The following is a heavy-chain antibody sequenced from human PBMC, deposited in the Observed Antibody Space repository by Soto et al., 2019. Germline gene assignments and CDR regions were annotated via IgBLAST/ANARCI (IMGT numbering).Heavy chain of an antibody. CDR3: ARGGYSYGYGAFDI. V-gene: IGHV4-39*01. D-gene: IGHD5-18*01. J-gene: IGHJ3*02. Sequence: WESLSLTCAVSGGSISSSRYYWGWIRQPPGKGLEWIGSIYYSGSTYYNPSLKSRVTISVDTSKNQFSLKLSSVTAADTAVYYCARGGYSYGYGAFDIWGQGTMVT. CDR1: GGSISSSRYY. CDR2: IYYSGST.